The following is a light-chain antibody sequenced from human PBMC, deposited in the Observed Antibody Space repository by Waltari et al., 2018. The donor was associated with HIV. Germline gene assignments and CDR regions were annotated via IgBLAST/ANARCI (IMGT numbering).Light chain of an antibody. CDR2: CAS. J-gene: IGKJ1*01. CDR1: HSVNRN. Sequence: EILMTQSPVTLAVSRVDNATISCRAIHSVNRNLSWYQQKPGQAPRHLIYCASTRATGIPARFSGSGSGTEFILTISSLQSEDFAIYYCQHYHNWPPWTFGQGTKVEIK. CDR3: QHYHNWPPWT. V-gene: IGKV3-15*01.